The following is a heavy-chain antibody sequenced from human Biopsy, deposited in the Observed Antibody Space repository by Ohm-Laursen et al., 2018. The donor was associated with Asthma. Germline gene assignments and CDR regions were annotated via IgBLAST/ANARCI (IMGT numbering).Heavy chain of an antibody. J-gene: IGHJ3*01. D-gene: IGHD3-10*01. CDR3: ARSPYYYGLLGPTRGFGVYAV. Sequence: SQTLSLTCAVYGGSFSNYYLTWIRQPPREGVGGVGGINHRGSTTYNPSLKSRVTLSVDTSKNQFSVKLRSVTAADTAVYYCARSPYYYGLLGPTRGFGVYAVWGHGTLVTVSS. CDR2: INHRGST. CDR1: GGSFSNYY. V-gene: IGHV4-34*01.